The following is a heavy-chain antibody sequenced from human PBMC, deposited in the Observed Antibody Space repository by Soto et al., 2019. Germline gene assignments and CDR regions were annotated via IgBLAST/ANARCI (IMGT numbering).Heavy chain of an antibody. D-gene: IGHD3-10*01. V-gene: IGHV3-23*01. J-gene: IGHJ4*02. CDR2: ISGSGGST. CDR1: GFTFSSYA. CDR3: AKDMAYGSGSYDFDY. Sequence: GGSLRLSCAASGFTFSSYAMSWVRQAPGKGLEWVSAISGSGGSTYYADSVKGRFTISRDNSKNTLYLQMNSLRAEDTAVYYCAKDMAYGSGSYDFDYWGQGTLVTVSS.